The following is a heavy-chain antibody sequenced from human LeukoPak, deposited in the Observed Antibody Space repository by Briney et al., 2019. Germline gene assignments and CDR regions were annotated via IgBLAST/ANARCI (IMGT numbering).Heavy chain of an antibody. V-gene: IGHV3-53*01. CDR2: IYSGGTT. Sequence: GGSLRLSCAASGFTVSSNYMNWVRQAPGKGLEWVPIIYSGGTTYYADSVKGRFTISRDNSKNTLYLQMNSLRVEDTAFYYCARAGGSIKPFDYWGQGTLVTVSS. CDR1: GFTVSSNY. CDR3: ARAGGSIKPFDY. J-gene: IGHJ4*02. D-gene: IGHD2-2*01.